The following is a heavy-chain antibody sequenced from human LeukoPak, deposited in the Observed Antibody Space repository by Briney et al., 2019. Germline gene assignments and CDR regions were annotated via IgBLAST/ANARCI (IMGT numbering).Heavy chain of an antibody. V-gene: IGHV3-15*01. CDR3: TTDHSTYYDSSGTGSYH. Sequence: IPGGSLRLSCAASGFTFSNAWMNWVRQAPGKGLEWVGHIKSKSDGGTTDYAAPVKGRFTISRDDSKNTLYVQMNSLKTEDTAVYYCTTDHSTYYDSSGTGSYHWGQGTLVTVSS. CDR1: GFTFSNAW. CDR2: IKSKSDGGTT. D-gene: IGHD3-22*01. J-gene: IGHJ5*02.